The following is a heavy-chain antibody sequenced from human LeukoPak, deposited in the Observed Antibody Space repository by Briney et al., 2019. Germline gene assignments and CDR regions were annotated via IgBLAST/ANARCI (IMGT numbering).Heavy chain of an antibody. CDR3: ARGGGYSSSWYSARVWNYYYYYMDV. CDR2: MNPNSGNT. J-gene: IGHJ6*03. D-gene: IGHD6-13*01. V-gene: IGHV1-8*03. Sequence: ASVKVSCKASGYTFTSYDINWVRQATGQGLEWMGWMNPNSGNTGYAQKFQGRVTITRNTSISTAYMELSSMRSEDTAVYYCARGGGYSSSWYSARVWNYYYYYMDVWGKGTTVTVSS. CDR1: GYTFTSYD.